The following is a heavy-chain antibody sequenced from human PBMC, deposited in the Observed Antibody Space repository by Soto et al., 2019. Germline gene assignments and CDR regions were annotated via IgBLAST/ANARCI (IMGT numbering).Heavy chain of an antibody. CDR3: ARTSYDSSGTAADP. Sequence: SETLSLTCTVSGGSISSYYWSWIRQPPGKGLEWIGYIYYSGSTNYNPSLKSRVTISVDTSKNQFSLKLSSVTAADTAVYYCARTSYDSSGTAADPWGQGTLVTVS. CDR1: GGSISSYY. D-gene: IGHD3-22*01. J-gene: IGHJ5*02. CDR2: IYYSGST. V-gene: IGHV4-59*12.